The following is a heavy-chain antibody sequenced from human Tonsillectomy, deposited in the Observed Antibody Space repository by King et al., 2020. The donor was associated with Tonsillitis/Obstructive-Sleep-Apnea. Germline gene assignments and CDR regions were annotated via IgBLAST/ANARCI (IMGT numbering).Heavy chain of an antibody. D-gene: IGHD1-26*01. V-gene: IGHV3-15*01. CDR3: TTDRGSCGY. Sequence: VQLVESGGGLVKPGGSLRLSCAASGFTFSNAWMSWVRQAPGKGLEWVDRIKSKTNGGTTDYAAPVKGRFTISRDDSKNTLYLQMNSLKTEDTAVYYCTTDRGSCGYWGQGTLVTVSS. J-gene: IGHJ4*02. CDR2: IKSKTNGGTT. CDR1: GFTFSNAW.